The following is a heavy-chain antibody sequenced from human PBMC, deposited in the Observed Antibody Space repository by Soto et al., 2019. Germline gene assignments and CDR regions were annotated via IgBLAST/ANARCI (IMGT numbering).Heavy chain of an antibody. Sequence: SLRLSCAASGFTFSSYSMNWVRQAPGKGLEWVSSISSSSSYIYYADSVKGRFTISRDNAKNSLYLQMNSLRAEDTAVYYCARVRDYGDSPAPVGDSAFDIWGQGTMVTVSS. CDR2: ISSSSSYI. V-gene: IGHV3-21*01. D-gene: IGHD4-17*01. CDR1: GFTFSSYS. J-gene: IGHJ3*02. CDR3: ARVRDYGDSPAPVGDSAFDI.